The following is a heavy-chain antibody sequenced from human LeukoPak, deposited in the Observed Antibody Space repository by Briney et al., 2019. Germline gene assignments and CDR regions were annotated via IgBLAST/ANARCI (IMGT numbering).Heavy chain of an antibody. CDR3: ARRSAAAGIDAFDI. CDR2: ISGSGDDT. J-gene: IGHJ3*02. V-gene: IGHV3-23*01. CDR1: GFTFSSYV. D-gene: IGHD6-13*01. Sequence: GGSLRLSCSASGFTFSSYVMTWVRQAPGQGLEWVSAISGSGDDTYYADSVKGRFTVVRENAKNTLYLQMNSLRAGDTAMYYCARRSAAAGIDAFDIWGQGTMVTVSS.